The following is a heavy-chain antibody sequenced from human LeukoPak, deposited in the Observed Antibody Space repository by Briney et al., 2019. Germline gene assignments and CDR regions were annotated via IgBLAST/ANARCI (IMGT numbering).Heavy chain of an antibody. D-gene: IGHD6-13*01. CDR1: GFTFSSYA. V-gene: IGHV3-23*01. J-gene: IGHJ4*02. CDR3: AVSSWYGEVCY. CDR2: IRGSGGST. Sequence: GGSLRLSCAASGFTFSSYAMSWVRQAPGKGLEWVSAIRGSGGSTYYADSVKGRFTISRDNSKNTLYLQMNSLRAEHTAVYYCAVSSWYGEVCYWGQGTLVTVSS.